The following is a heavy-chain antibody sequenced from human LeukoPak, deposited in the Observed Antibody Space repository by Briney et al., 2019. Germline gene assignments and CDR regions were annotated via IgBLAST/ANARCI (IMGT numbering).Heavy chain of an antibody. J-gene: IGHJ6*04. D-gene: IGHD3-9*01. CDR2: IKQDGSEK. V-gene: IGHV3-7*03. CDR3: ARDILTGYYVYYYYYGMDV. Sequence: GGSLRLSCAASGFTFSSYWMSWVRQAPGKGLEWVANIKQDGSEKYYVDSVKGRFTISRDNAKNSLYLQMNSPRAEDTAVYYCARDILTGYYVYYYYYGMDVWGKGTTVTVSS. CDR1: GFTFSSYW.